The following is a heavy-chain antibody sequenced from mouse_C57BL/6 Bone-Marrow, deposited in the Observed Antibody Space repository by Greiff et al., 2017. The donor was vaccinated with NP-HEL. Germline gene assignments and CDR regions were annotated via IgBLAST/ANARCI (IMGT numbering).Heavy chain of an antibody. D-gene: IGHD2-1*01. J-gene: IGHJ4*01. CDR1: GYTFTSYG. V-gene: IGHV1-81*01. Sequence: QVQLQQSGAELARPGASVKLSCKASGYTFTSYGISWVKQRTGQGLEWIGEIYPRSGNTYYNEKFKGKATLTADKSSSTAYMELRSLTSEDSAVYFCANGGWYFTRGAMDYWGQGTSVTVSS. CDR3: ANGGWYFTRGAMDY. CDR2: IYPRSGNT.